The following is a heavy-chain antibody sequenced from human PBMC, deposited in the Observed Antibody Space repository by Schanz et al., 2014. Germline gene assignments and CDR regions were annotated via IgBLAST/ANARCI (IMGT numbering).Heavy chain of an antibody. CDR3: ARDEGRDGYNLAFDV. V-gene: IGHV3-53*01. J-gene: IGHJ3*01. Sequence: EVQLVESGGGLIQPGGSLRLSCAVSGFTVNTNYMSWVRQAPGKGLEWISSMYINSGSTQYADSVKGRFIISRDSSKNTLFLQMNSLRAEDTAVYFCARDEGRDGYNLAFDVWGQGTLVTVSS. D-gene: IGHD5-12*01. CDR2: MYINSGST. CDR1: GFTVNTNY.